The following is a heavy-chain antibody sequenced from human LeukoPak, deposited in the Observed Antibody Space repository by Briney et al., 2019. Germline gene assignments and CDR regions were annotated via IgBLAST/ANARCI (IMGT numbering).Heavy chain of an antibody. CDR2: ISSSSSYI. CDR3: AREQWLGYGDY. D-gene: IGHD6-19*01. V-gene: IGHV3-21*01. Sequence: GGSLGLSCAASGFTFSSYSMNWVRQAPGKGLEWVSSISSSSSYIYYADSVKGRFTISRDNAKNSLYLQMNSLRAEDTAVYYCAREQWLGYGDYWGQGTLVTVSS. J-gene: IGHJ4*02. CDR1: GFTFSSYS.